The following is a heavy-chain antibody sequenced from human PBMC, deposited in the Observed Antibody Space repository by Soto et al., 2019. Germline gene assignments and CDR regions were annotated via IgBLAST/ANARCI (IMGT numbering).Heavy chain of an antibody. V-gene: IGHV4-59*01. CDR3: ARPYYYDSSGYYPDAFDI. J-gene: IGHJ3*02. Sequence: PSETLYLTCTVSGGSISSYYWSWIRQPPGKGLEWIGYIYYSGSTNYNPSLKSRVTISVDTSKNQFSLKLSSVTAADTAVYYCARPYYYDSSGYYPDAFDIWGQGTMVTVSS. D-gene: IGHD3-22*01. CDR2: IYYSGST. CDR1: GGSISSYY.